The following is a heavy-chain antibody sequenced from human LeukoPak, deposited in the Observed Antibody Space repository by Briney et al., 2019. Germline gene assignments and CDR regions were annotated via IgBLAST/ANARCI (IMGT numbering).Heavy chain of an antibody. CDR1: GFTFDDYA. D-gene: IGHD3-10*01. CDR3: ARGKLLWFGGPKVGYFDL. J-gene: IGHJ2*01. V-gene: IGHV3-9*01. Sequence: GRSLRLSCAASGFTFDDYAMHWVRQAPGKGLEWVSGISWNSGSIGYADSVKGRFTISRDNAKNSLYLQMNSLRAEDTAVYYCARGKLLWFGGPKVGYFDLWGRGTLVTVSS. CDR2: ISWNSGSI.